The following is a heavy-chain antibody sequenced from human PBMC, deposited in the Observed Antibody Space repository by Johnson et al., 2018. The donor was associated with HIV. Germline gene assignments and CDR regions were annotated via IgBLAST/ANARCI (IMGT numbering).Heavy chain of an antibody. D-gene: IGHD6-13*01. CDR2: ISSSGSII. J-gene: IGHJ3*02. V-gene: IGHV3-11*04. CDR1: GFTFSDYY. Sequence: QGQLVESGGGLVKPGGSLRLSCAASGFTFSDYYMSWIRQAPGKGLEWVSYISSSGSIIYYGDSVKGRFTISRDNAKNSLYLQMNSLRAEDTAVYYCARGGWRGIATPDAFDIWGQGTMVTVSS. CDR3: ARGGWRGIATPDAFDI.